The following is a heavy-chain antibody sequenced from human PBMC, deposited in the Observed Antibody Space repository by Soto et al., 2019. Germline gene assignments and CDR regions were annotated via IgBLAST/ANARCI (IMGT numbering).Heavy chain of an antibody. J-gene: IGHJ4*02. Sequence: TLETLFLTCTVSGGSISCYYLSWIRQPPGKGLEWIGYIYYSGSTNYNPSLKSRVTISVDTSKNQFSLKLSSVTAADTAVYYCARRYGGTFDYWGQGTLVTVSS. CDR2: IYYSGST. CDR1: GGSISCYY. V-gene: IGHV4-59*08. D-gene: IGHD2-15*01. CDR3: ARRYGGTFDY.